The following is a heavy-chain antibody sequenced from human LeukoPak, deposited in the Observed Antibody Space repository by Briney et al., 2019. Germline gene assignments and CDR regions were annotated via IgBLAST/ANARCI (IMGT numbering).Heavy chain of an antibody. V-gene: IGHV4-59*01. J-gene: IGHJ6*02. CDR1: GGSISSYY. Sequence: SETLSLTCTVPGGSISSYYWSWIRQPPGKGLEWIGYIYYSGSTNYNPSLKSRVTISVDTSKNQFSLKLSSVTAADTAVYYCARERYYYGSGSPRWYGMDVWGQGTTVTVSS. CDR3: ARERYYYGSGSPRWYGMDV. D-gene: IGHD3-10*01. CDR2: IYYSGST.